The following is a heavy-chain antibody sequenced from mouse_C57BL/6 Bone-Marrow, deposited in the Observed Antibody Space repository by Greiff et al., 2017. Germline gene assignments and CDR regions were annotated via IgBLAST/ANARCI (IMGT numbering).Heavy chain of an antibody. V-gene: IGHV1-42*01. D-gene: IGHD2-1*01. Sequence: VQLQQSGPELVKPGASVKISCKASGYSFTGYYMNWVKQSPEKSLEWIGEINPSTGGTTYNQKFKAKATLTVDKSSSTAYMQLKSLTSEDSAVYYCAKWTYGNPHWYFDVWGTGTTVTVSS. J-gene: IGHJ1*03. CDR3: AKWTYGNPHWYFDV. CDR1: GYSFTGYY. CDR2: INPSTGGT.